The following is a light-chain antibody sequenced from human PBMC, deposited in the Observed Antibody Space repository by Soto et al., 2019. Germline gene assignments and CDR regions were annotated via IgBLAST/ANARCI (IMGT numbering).Light chain of an antibody. CDR1: SGHSSYA. V-gene: IGLV4-69*01. J-gene: IGLJ1*01. Sequence: QPVLTQSPSASASLGASVKLTCTLSSGHSSYAIAWHQQQPEKGPRYLMKLNSDGSHSKGDGIPDRFSGSSFGAERYLIISSLQSEDEADYYCQTWGTGIHVFGTGTKLTVL. CDR3: QTWGTGIHV. CDR2: LNSDGSH.